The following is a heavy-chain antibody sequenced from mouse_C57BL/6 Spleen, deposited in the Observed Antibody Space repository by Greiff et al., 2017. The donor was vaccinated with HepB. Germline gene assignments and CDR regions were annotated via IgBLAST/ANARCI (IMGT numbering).Heavy chain of an antibody. CDR2: IDPSDSYT. J-gene: IGHJ2*01. CDR3: ARGGGKGGYFDY. CDR1: GYTFTSYW. V-gene: IGHV1-59*01. Sequence: VQLQQSGAELVRPGTSVKLSCKASGYTFTSYWMHWVKQRPGQGLEWIGVIDPSDSYTNYNQKFKGKASLTVDTSSSTAYMQLSSLTSEDSAVYYCARGGGKGGYFDYWGQGTTLTVSS.